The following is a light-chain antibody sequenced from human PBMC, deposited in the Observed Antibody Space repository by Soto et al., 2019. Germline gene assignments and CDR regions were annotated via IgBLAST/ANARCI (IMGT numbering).Light chain of an antibody. Sequence: ETVMTQSPGTLSVSLGERATLSCRASQSVSIHLAWYQQKPGQAPRLLIYDTSTRATGIPARFSGSGSGTEFTLTISSLQSEDFAVYYCQQYSNWPPITFGQGTRLEMK. CDR1: QSVSIH. CDR3: QQYSNWPPIT. CDR2: DTS. V-gene: IGKV3-15*01. J-gene: IGKJ5*01.